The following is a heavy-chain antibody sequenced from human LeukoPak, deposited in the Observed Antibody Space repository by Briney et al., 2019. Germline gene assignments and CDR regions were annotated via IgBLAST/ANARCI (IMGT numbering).Heavy chain of an antibody. CDR2: ISWNSGSI. V-gene: IGHV3-9*01. CDR3: VRELAT. J-gene: IGHJ4*02. Sequence: GGSLRLSCAASGFTFDDYAMHWVRQAPGKGLEWVSGISWNSGSIGYADSVKGRFTISRDNAKNSLYLQMNSLRAEDTAVYYCVRELATWGQGTLVTVSS. CDR1: GFTFDDYA. D-gene: IGHD6-6*01.